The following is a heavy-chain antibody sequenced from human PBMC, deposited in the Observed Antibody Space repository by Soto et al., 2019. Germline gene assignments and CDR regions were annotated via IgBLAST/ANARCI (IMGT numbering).Heavy chain of an antibody. V-gene: IGHV3-72*01. J-gene: IGHJ3*02. CDR1: GFTFSDHY. CDR2: TRDQANSHTT. Sequence: EVQLVESGGGLVQPGGSLRLSCAVSGFTFSDHYMDWVRQAPGKGLEWIGRTRDQANSHTTEYAASVKGRFTISRDDSKNSLYLQMNSLRTEDTAVYYCTSVYCPGGSCWTSAFDIWGQGTMVTVSS. CDR3: TSVYCPGGSCWTSAFDI. D-gene: IGHD2-15*01.